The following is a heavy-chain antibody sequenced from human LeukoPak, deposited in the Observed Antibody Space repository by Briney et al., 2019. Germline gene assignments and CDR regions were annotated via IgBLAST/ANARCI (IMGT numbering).Heavy chain of an antibody. CDR2: IYTSGST. V-gene: IGHV4-4*07. CDR3: AREARYYGSGSYYPPLDY. Sequence: PSETLSLTCTVSGGSISSYDWSWIRQPAGKGLEWIGRIYTSGSTNYNPSLKSRVTMSVDTSKNQFSLKLSSVTAADTAVYSCAREARYYGSGSYYPPLDYWGQGTLVSVSS. D-gene: IGHD3-10*01. J-gene: IGHJ4*02. CDR1: GGSISSYD.